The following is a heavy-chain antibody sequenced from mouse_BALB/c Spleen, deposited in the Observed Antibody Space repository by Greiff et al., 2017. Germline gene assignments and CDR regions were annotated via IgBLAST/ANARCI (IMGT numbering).Heavy chain of an antibody. D-gene: IGHD3-3*01. CDR3: ARRGRKDFYYAMDY. Sequence: EVQRVESGGGLVQPGGSLKLSCAASGFTFSSYGMSWVRQTPDKRLELVATINSNGGSTYYPDSVKGRFTISRDNAKNTLYLQMSSLKSEDTAMYYCARRGRKDFYYAMDYWGQGTSVTVSS. V-gene: IGHV5-6-3*01. J-gene: IGHJ4*01. CDR2: INSNGGST. CDR1: GFTFSSYG.